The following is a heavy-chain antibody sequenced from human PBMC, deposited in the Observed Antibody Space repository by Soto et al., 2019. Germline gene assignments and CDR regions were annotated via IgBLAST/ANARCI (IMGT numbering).Heavy chain of an antibody. CDR2: ISGSGGST. CDR3: AKELEGYYHDSSGYFDY. Sequence: LRLSCAASGFTFSSYAMSWVRQAPGKGLEWVSAISGSGGSTYYADSVKGRFTISRDNSKNTLYLQMNSLRAEDTAVYYCAKELEGYYHDSSGYFDYWGQGTLVTVSS. V-gene: IGHV3-23*01. CDR1: GFTFSSYA. D-gene: IGHD3-22*01. J-gene: IGHJ4*02.